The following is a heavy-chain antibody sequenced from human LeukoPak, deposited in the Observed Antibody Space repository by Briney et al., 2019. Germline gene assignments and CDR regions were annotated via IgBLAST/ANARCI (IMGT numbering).Heavy chain of an antibody. CDR1: GGSISSGDYY. Sequence: SETLSLTCTVSGGSISSGDYYWSWIRQPPGKGLEWIVYIYYSGSTNYNPSLKSRVTISVDTSKNQFSLRLSSVTAADTAVYYCARDGRGYSYGSPYFDYWGQGTLVTVSS. J-gene: IGHJ4*02. D-gene: IGHD5-18*01. V-gene: IGHV4-61*08. CDR3: ARDGRGYSYGSPYFDY. CDR2: IYYSGST.